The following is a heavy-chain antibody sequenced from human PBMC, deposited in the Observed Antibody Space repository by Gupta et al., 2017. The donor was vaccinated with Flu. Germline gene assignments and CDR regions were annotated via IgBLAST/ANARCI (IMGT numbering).Heavy chain of an antibody. CDR2: IWKDGSEK. J-gene: IGHJ4*02. CDR1: AFSFSTYG. CDR3: ARSNWNFFDY. V-gene: IGHV3-33*01. Sequence: QVHLVTSGGGVVQPGTSLRLPCAASAFSFSTYGMHWVRQAPGKGLGWVAVIWKDGSEKYYADPVKGRFTISRDNSKNTLYLQMDSLRGEDTAGYYCARSNWNFFDYWGQGTLVTVSS. D-gene: IGHD1-1*01.